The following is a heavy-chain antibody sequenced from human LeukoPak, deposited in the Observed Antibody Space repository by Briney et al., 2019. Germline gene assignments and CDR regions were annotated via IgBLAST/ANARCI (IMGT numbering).Heavy chain of an antibody. Sequence: ASVKVSCKASGYTYTSYYMHWVRQAPGQGLEWVGIINPSGGNTSYAQKFQGRVTMTRDTSTSTVYMELSSLRAEYTAVYYCARSPPRIVGASEYHFDYWGQGTLVTVSS. CDR3: ARSPPRIVGASEYHFDY. V-gene: IGHV1-46*01. J-gene: IGHJ4*02. CDR2: INPSGGNT. CDR1: GYTYTSYY. D-gene: IGHD1-26*01.